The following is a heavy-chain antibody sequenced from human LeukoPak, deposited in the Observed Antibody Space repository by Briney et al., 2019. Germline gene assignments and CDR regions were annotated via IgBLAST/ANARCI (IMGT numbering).Heavy chain of an antibody. Sequence: PGGSLRLSCAASGFSFNDEYMSWIRQAPGQGLQWIAYMSASGDFRRSTDSVKGQFTISRDNAKRLLYLQMDSLGEEDTAVYYCARTRGAGPGAHFDSWGQGVLVIVSS. D-gene: IGHD3-10*01. V-gene: IGHV3-11*01. J-gene: IGHJ4*02. CDR2: MSASGDFR. CDR3: ARTRGAGPGAHFDS. CDR1: GFSFNDEY.